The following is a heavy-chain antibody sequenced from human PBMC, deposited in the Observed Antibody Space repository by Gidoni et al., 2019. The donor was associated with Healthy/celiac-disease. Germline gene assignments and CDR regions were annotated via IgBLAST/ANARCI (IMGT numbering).Heavy chain of an antibody. J-gene: IGHJ6*04. CDR3: ARHEPEPGAYSPYQLLRSSIYYYYGMDV. V-gene: IGHV4-39*01. Sequence: QLQLQESGPGLVKPSETLSLTCTVSGGSISSSSYYWGWIRQPPGKGLEWIGSIYYSGSTYSNPSLKSRVTISVDTSKNQFSLKLSSVTAADTAVYYCARHEPEPGAYSPYQLLRSSIYYYYGMDVWGKGTTVTVSS. CDR1: GGSISSSSYY. CDR2: IYYSGST. D-gene: IGHD2-2*01.